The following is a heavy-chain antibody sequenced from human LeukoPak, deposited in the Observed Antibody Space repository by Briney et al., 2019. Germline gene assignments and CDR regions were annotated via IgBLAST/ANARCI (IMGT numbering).Heavy chain of an antibody. V-gene: IGHV5-51*01. CDR3: ARVRSDYGDYCFDY. CDR1: GYSFTSYW. CDR2: IYPGDSDT. D-gene: IGHD4-17*01. J-gene: IGHJ4*02. Sequence: GESLKISCKGSGYSFTSYWIGCVRQMPVKGLEWMGIIYPGDSDTRYSPSFQGQVTISADKSISTAYLQWSSLKASDTAMYYCARVRSDYGDYCFDYWGQGTLVTVSS.